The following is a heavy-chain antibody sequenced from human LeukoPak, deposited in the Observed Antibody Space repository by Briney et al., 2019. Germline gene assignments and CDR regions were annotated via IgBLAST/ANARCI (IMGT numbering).Heavy chain of an antibody. CDR1: GFTFSSYW. D-gene: IGHD1-26*01. J-gene: IGHJ6*03. CDR2: INSDGRST. Sequence: GGSLRLSCAASGFTFSSYWMHWVRQAPGKGLVGVSRINSDGRSTNYADSVKGRFTISRDNAKNTLYLQMNSLRAEDTAVYYCAKDSKIVGATFRSYHYMDAWGKGTAVTVSS. V-gene: IGHV3-74*01. CDR3: AKDSKIVGATFRSYHYMDA.